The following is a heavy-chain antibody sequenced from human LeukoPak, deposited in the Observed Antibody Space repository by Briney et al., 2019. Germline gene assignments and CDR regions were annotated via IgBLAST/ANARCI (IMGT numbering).Heavy chain of an antibody. J-gene: IGHJ3*02. CDR1: GVSFSGYH. Sequence: PSETLSLTCAVYGVSFSGYHWTWIRQSPGKGLEWIGDINPSASTYYNPSLKSRLTISVDTSKNQFSLKLSSVTAADTAVYYCARSRARDGYKKTAFDIGAKGQWSPSLQ. V-gene: IGHV4-34*01. CDR2: INPSAST. D-gene: IGHD5-24*01. CDR3: ARSRARDGYKKTAFDI.